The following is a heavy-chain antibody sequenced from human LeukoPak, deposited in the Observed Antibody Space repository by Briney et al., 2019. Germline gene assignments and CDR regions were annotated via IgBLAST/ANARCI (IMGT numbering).Heavy chain of an antibody. CDR1: GFTFSASW. CDR2: INQDASVQ. CDR3: ARNRAAPED. D-gene: IGHD1-14*01. Sequence: GGSLRLSCAASGFTFSASWMTWVRQAPGKGLEWVASINQDASVQHLVDFVKGRFAISRDNAKNSLYLQMNSLRDDDTAIYCCARNRAAPEDWGQGTLVTVSS. J-gene: IGHJ4*02. V-gene: IGHV3-7*01.